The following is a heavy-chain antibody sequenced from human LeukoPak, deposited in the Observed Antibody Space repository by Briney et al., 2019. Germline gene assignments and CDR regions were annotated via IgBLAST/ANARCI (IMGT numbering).Heavy chain of an antibody. CDR3: ARDHYDILTGYYTAY. J-gene: IGHJ4*02. CDR1: GGSISSSSYY. CDR2: IYTSGST. Sequence: PSETLSLTCTVSGGSISSSSYYWGWIRQPAGKGLEWIGRIYTSGSTNYNPSLKSRVTMSVDTSKNQFSLKLSSVTAADTAVYYCARDHYDILTGYYTAYWGQGTLVTVSS. D-gene: IGHD3-9*01. V-gene: IGHV4-61*02.